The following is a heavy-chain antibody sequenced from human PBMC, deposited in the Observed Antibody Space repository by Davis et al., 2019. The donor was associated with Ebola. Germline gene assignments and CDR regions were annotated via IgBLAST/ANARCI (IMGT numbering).Heavy chain of an antibody. J-gene: IGHJ4*02. V-gene: IGHV3-30*04. D-gene: IGHD3-10*01. Sequence: GESLKISCAASGFSFSDYAMHWVRQAPGKGLEWVAVISYDGSNKYYADSVKGRFTISRDNSKNTLYLQMNSLRAGDTAVYYCAKKYHYGSGSYFFHLDHWGQGTLVTVSS. CDR2: ISYDGSNK. CDR3: AKKYHYGSGSYFFHLDH. CDR1: GFSFSDYA.